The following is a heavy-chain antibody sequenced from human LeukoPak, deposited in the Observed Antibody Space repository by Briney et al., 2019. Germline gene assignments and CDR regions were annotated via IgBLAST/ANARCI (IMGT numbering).Heavy chain of an antibody. V-gene: IGHV3-43*01. CDR2: ISWDGGST. CDR3: AKAGGKWFGELFYYYCMDV. D-gene: IGHD3-10*01. Sequence: GGSLRLSCAASGFTFDDYTMHWVRQAPGKGLEWVSLISWDGGSTYYADSVKGRFTISRDNSKNSLYLQMNSLRTEDTALYYCAKAGGKWFGELFYYYCMDVWGKGTTVTVSS. J-gene: IGHJ6*03. CDR1: GFTFDDYT.